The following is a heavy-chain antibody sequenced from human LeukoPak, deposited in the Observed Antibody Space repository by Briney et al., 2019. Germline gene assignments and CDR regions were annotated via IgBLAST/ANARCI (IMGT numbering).Heavy chain of an antibody. CDR2: IKPIDDTT. CDR3: ARDSGDWSVDY. D-gene: IGHD2-21*02. V-gene: IGHV1-46*01. J-gene: IGHJ4*02. CDR1: GYPFTSYH. Sequence: GASVKVSCKTSGYPFTSYHMHWVRQAPGQGFEWMGIIKPIDDTTSFTQKFQGRLTMTRDTSTSTVFMELTSLRSEDTALYYCARDSGDWSVDYWGQGTLVTVSS.